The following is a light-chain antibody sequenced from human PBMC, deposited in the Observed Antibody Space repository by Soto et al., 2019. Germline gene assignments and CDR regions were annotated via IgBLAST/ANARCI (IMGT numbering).Light chain of an antibody. Sequence: DIQMTQSPSSLSASVGDSVTITCRASQGIGNDLGWYHQTPGKAPRRLIYGASNLQSGVPSRFGGSGSGTDFSLTISSVQPEDFATYYCLQHHTYPWTFGQGTKVDI. V-gene: IGKV1-17*01. J-gene: IGKJ1*01. CDR3: LQHHTYPWT. CDR2: GAS. CDR1: QGIGND.